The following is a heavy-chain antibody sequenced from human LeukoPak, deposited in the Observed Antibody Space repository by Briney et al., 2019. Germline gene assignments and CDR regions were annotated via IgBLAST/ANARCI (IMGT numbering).Heavy chain of an antibody. CDR3: ARGDPPPYYDFWSGLIN. V-gene: IGHV1-18*01. CDR2: ISAYNGNT. CDR1: GYTFTSYG. J-gene: IGHJ4*02. Sequence: VSVKVSCKASGYTFTSYGISWVRQAPGQGLEWMGWISAYNGNTNYAQKLQGRVTMTTDTSTSTAYMELRSLRSDDTAVYYCARGDPPPYYDFWSGLINWGQGTLVTVSS. D-gene: IGHD3-3*01.